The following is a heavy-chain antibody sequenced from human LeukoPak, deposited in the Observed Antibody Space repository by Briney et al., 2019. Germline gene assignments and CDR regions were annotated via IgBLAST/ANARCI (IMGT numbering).Heavy chain of an antibody. CDR3: ARDHYYDSSGYTFRH. CDR2: IYYTGST. Sequence: SETLSLTCTVSGGSINNCYWSWLRQPPGKGLEWIGYIYYTGSTSYNPSLKSRVTISVDTSKNQFSLRLSSVTAADTAVYYCARDHYYDSSGYTFRHWGQGTLVTVSS. D-gene: IGHD3-22*01. CDR1: GGSINNCY. J-gene: IGHJ1*01. V-gene: IGHV4-59*01.